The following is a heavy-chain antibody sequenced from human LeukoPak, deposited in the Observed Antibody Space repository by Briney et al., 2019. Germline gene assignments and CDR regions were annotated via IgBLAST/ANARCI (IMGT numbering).Heavy chain of an antibody. Sequence: SETLSLTCTVSGGSVTSYYCNWVRQPPGRGLEWIGYIYYSGGTNYNPSLKSRVTISVDTSKNQFSLKLSSVTAADTAVYYCARETGTYYYDSSGYYDYWGQGTLVTASS. CDR3: ARETGTYYYDSSGYYDY. V-gene: IGHV4-59*02. CDR1: GGSVTSYY. CDR2: IYYSGGT. D-gene: IGHD3-22*01. J-gene: IGHJ4*02.